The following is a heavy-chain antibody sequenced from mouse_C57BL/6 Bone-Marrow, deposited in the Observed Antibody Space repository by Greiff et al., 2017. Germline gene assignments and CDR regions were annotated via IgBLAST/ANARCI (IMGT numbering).Heavy chain of an antibody. V-gene: IGHV1-59*01. CDR2: IDPSDSYT. D-gene: IGHD1-1*01. Sequence: QVQLQQSGAELVRPGTSVKLSCKASGYTFTSYWMHWVKQRPGQGLEWIGVIDPSDSYTNYNQKFKGKATLTVDTSSSTAYMQLSSLTSEDSAVYYCAKGRTVVADWYFDVWGTGTTVTVSS. CDR3: AKGRTVVADWYFDV. CDR1: GYTFTSYW. J-gene: IGHJ1*03.